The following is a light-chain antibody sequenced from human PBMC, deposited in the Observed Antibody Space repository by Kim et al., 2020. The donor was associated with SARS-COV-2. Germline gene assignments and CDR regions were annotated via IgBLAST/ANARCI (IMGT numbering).Light chain of an antibody. CDR3: QVWDSSSDHWV. V-gene: IGLV3-21*04. J-gene: IGLJ3*02. CDR2: YDS. Sequence: SYELTQPPSVSVAPGKTARITCGGNNIGSKSVHWYQQKPGQAPVLVIYYDSDRPSGIPERFSVSNSGNTATLTISRVEAGDEADYYCQVWDSSSDHWVFGVRTKLTVL. CDR1: NIGSKS.